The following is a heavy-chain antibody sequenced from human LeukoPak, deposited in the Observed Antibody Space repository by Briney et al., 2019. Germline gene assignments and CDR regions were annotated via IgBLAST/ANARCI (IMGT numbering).Heavy chain of an antibody. J-gene: IGHJ3*02. CDR1: GGSISSSNW. Sequence: SGTLSLTCAVSGGSISSSNWWSWVRQPPGKGLEWIGEIYHSGSTNYNPSHKSRVTISVDKSKNQFSLKLSSVTAADTAVYYCASYDSSGYYYVNAFDIWGQGTMVTVSS. CDR2: IYHSGST. V-gene: IGHV4-4*02. D-gene: IGHD3-22*01. CDR3: ASYDSSGYYYVNAFDI.